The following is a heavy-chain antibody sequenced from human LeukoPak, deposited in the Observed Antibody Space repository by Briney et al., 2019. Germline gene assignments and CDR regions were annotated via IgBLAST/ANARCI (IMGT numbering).Heavy chain of an antibody. D-gene: IGHD2-15*01. CDR1: GFTFSSYA. CDR2: ITTSDGNT. CDR3: AQQVGYCSSGSCYFTY. J-gene: IGHJ1*01. V-gene: IGHV3-23*01. Sequence: RGSLRLSCAASGFTFSSYAMHWVRQAPGKGLEWVSTITTSDGNTYYADSVKGRFTISRDKSKNTLSLQMNSLRAEDTAVYYCAQQVGYCSSGSCYFTYWGQGTLVTVSS.